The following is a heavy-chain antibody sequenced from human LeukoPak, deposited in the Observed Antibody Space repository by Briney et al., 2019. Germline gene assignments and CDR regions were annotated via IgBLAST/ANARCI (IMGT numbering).Heavy chain of an antibody. CDR3: ARGTPYSSSWYFDY. CDR2: ISSSSSYI. V-gene: IGHV3-21*01. D-gene: IGHD6-13*01. CDR1: GFTFSSYS. J-gene: IGHJ4*02. Sequence: PGGSLRLSCAASGFTFSSYSMTWVRQAPGKGLEWVSSISSSSSYIYYADSVKGRFTISRDNAKNSLYLQMNSLRAEDTAVYYCARGTPYSSSWYFDYWGQGTLVTVSS.